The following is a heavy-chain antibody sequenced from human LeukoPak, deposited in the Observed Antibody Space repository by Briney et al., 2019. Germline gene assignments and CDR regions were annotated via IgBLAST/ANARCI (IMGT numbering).Heavy chain of an antibody. D-gene: IGHD2-2*02. V-gene: IGHV4-61*02. CDR3: ARDRAVVPAAISDNYYYYYGMDV. CDR1: GGSISSGSYY. CDR2: IYTSGST. J-gene: IGHJ6*02. Sequence: SETLSLTCTVSGGSISSGSYYWSWIRQPAGKGLEWIGRIYTSGSTNYNPSLKSRVTISVDTSKNQFSLKLSSVTAADTAVYYRARDRAVVPAAISDNYYYYYGMDVWGQGTTVTVSS.